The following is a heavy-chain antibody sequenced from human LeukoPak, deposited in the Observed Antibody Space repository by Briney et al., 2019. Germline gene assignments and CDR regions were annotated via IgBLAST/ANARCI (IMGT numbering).Heavy chain of an antibody. CDR3: ARGSSGWYGIDY. D-gene: IGHD6-19*01. V-gene: IGHV3-74*01. Sequence: PGGSLRLSCAASGFSFSNSWMTWVRQAPGKGLVCVSRINIDGTSTSYADSVKGRFTISRDNAKNALYLQMNSLRAEDTAVYYCARGSSGWYGIDYWGQGALVNVSS. CDR2: INIDGTST. CDR1: GFSFSNSW. J-gene: IGHJ4*02.